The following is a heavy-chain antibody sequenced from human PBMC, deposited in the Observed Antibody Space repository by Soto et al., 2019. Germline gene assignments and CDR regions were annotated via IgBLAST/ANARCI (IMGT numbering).Heavy chain of an antibody. Sequence: GGSLRLSSADSGFSFSRYAMMWVRQSPGKGQEWVAGMTGSGGDIRYADSVKGRFTISKDNSKNTLYLQMNSLRAEDTAIYYCAKDAVYNDGLWLVANWGQGTLVTVSS. J-gene: IGHJ4*02. CDR2: MTGSGGDI. V-gene: IGHV3-23*01. CDR1: GFSFSRYA. CDR3: AKDAVYNDGLWLVAN. D-gene: IGHD5-12*01.